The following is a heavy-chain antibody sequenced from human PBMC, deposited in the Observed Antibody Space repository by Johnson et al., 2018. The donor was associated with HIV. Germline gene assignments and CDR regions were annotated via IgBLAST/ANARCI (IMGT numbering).Heavy chain of an antibody. CDR2: INWNGGST. Sequence: VQLVESGGGVVQPGGSLRLSCAASGFTFDDYGMSWVRQAPGKGLEWVSGINWNGGSTGYADSVKGRFTISRDNAKNSLYLQMNSLRAEDTALYYCARDWAAVGRVGGMDAFDIWGQGTMVIVSS. V-gene: IGHV3-20*04. CDR3: ARDWAAVGRVGGMDAFDI. J-gene: IGHJ3*02. D-gene: IGHD6-13*01. CDR1: GFTFDDYG.